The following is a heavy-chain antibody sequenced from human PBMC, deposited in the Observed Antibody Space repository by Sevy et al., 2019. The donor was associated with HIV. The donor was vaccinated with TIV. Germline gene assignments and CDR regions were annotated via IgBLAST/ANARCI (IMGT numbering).Heavy chain of an antibody. CDR1: GFTFSSYA. V-gene: IGHV3-23*01. CDR2: ISGSGGST. D-gene: IGHD3-10*01. CDR3: AKGVYYGSGSHLSGMDV. Sequence: GGSLRLSCAASGFTFSSYAMSWVRQAPGKGLEWVSAISGSGGSTYYADSVKGRFTISRDNSKNTLYLQMNSLRAEDTAVYYRAKGVYYGSGSHLSGMDVWGQGTTVTVSS. J-gene: IGHJ6*02.